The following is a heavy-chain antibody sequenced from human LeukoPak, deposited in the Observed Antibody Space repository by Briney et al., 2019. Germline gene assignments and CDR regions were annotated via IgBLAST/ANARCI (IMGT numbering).Heavy chain of an antibody. V-gene: IGHV3-23*01. J-gene: IGHJ4*02. CDR2: ISDTGNT. CDR3: AKFEFGF. D-gene: IGHD3-16*01. Sequence: GGSLRLSCAASGFTFSSYGMHWVRQAPGKGLEWVSAISDTGNTYHADSVKGRFTISRDNSKNTLYLQMNSLRDEDTAVYYCAKFEFGFWGQGTLVTVSS. CDR1: GFTFSSYG.